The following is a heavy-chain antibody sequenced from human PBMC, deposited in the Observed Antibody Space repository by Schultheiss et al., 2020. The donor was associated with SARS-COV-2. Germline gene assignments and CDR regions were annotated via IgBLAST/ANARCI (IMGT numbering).Heavy chain of an antibody. CDR2: IYNTGST. D-gene: IGHD3-10*01. Sequence: SETLSLTCTVSGGSISSYYWSWIRQPAGKGLEYIGRIYNTGSTNYNPSLKSRVTMSVDTSKNQFSLKLSSVTAADTAVYYCARARLWFGELHYDYWGQGTLVTVSS. V-gene: IGHV4-4*07. CDR3: ARARLWFGELHYDY. CDR1: GGSISSYY. J-gene: IGHJ4*02.